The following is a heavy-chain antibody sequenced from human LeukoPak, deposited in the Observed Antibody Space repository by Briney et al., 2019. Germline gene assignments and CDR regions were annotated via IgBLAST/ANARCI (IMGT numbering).Heavy chain of an antibody. D-gene: IGHD6-13*01. Sequence: ASVKVSCKASGGTFSSYAISWVRQAPGQGLEWMGGIIPIFGTANYAQKFQGRVTITADKSTSTAYMELSSLRSEDTAVYYCAYGSSSWYGGPGYFQHWGQGTLVTVSS. V-gene: IGHV1-69*06. CDR1: GGTFSSYA. CDR2: IIPIFGTA. J-gene: IGHJ1*01. CDR3: AYGSSSWYGGPGYFQH.